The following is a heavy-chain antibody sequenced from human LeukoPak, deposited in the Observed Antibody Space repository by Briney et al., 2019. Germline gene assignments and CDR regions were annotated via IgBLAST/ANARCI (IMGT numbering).Heavy chain of an antibody. CDR3: ARKGYYDILTGPMNNWFDP. Sequence: SETLSLTCTVSGGSISSYYWSWIRQPPGKGVEWIGYIYYSGSTNYNPSLKSRVTISVDTSKNQFSLKLSSVTAADTAVYYCARKGYYDILTGPMNNWFDPWGQGTLVTVSS. CDR2: IYYSGST. CDR1: GGSISSYY. D-gene: IGHD3-9*01. V-gene: IGHV4-59*01. J-gene: IGHJ5*02.